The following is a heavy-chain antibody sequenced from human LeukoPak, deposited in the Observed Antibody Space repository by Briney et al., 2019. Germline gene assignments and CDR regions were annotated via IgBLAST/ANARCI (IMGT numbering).Heavy chain of an antibody. J-gene: IGHJ4*02. CDR1: GGSISSSNW. CDR3: ARGGLGLRYFTY. V-gene: IGHV4-4*02. D-gene: IGHD3-9*01. Sequence: PSETLSLTCAVSGGSISSSNWWGWVRQPPGKGLEWVGEIHHSGGTNYNSSLKSRVTISLDKSKNHVSLKLSSVTAADTAVYYCARGGLGLRYFTYWGQGILVTVSS. CDR2: IHHSGGT.